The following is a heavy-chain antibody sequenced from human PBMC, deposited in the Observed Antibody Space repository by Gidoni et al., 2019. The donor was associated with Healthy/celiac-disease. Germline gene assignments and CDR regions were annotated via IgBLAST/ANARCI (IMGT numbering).Heavy chain of an antibody. CDR2: IIPIFGTA. CDR3: ARDTMVRGVQGDDAFDI. CDR1: GGTFSSYA. J-gene: IGHJ3*02. Sequence: QVQLVQSGAVVKKPVSSVKVSCKASGGTFSSYAISWVRQAPGQGLEWMGGIIPIFGTANDAQKFQGRVTITADESTSTAYMELSSLRSEDTAVYDCARDTMVRGVQGDDAFDIWGQGTMVTVSS. V-gene: IGHV1-69*01. D-gene: IGHD3-10*01.